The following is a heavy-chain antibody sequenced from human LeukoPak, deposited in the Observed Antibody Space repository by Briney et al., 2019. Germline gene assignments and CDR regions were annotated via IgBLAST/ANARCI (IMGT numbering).Heavy chain of an antibody. V-gene: IGHV1-8*01. J-gene: IGHJ4*02. Sequence: GASVKVSCKASGYTFTSYDINWVRQATGQGLEWMGWMNPNSGNTGYAQKFQGRVTMTRNTSISTAYMELSSLRSEDTAVYYCARGGIDRSWGYCSSTSCYDYWGQGTLVTVSS. D-gene: IGHD2-2*01. CDR2: MNPNSGNT. CDR3: ARGGIDRSWGYCSSTSCYDY. CDR1: GYTFTSYD.